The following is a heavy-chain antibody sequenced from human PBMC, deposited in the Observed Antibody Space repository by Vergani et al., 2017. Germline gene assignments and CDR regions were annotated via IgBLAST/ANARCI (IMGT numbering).Heavy chain of an antibody. CDR1: GFTFSSYA. D-gene: IGHD3-22*01. J-gene: IGHJ4*02. CDR3: VKGATSGYYSSFDY. V-gene: IGHV3-64D*06. CDR2: ISSNGGST. Sequence: EVQLVESGGGLVQPRGSLRLSCSASGFTFSSYAMHWVRQAPGKGLEYVSAISSNGGSTYYADSVKGRFTISRDNSKNTLYLQMSSLRAEDTAVYYCVKGATSGYYSSFDYWGQGTLVTVSS.